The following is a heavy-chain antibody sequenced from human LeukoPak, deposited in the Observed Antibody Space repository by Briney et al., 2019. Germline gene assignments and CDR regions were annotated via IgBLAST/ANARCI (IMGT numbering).Heavy chain of an antibody. CDR3: SRESGAVSHSGLFFFDC. D-gene: IGHD5/OR15-5a*01. CDR1: GYTFTDCY. J-gene: IGHJ4*02. CDR2: INPSWGNT. V-gene: IGHV1-46*01. Sequence: SVTVPRQASGYTFTDCYLQWVRQPPAQGLEWMGIINPSWGNTSYEQKFQGRVTMTSDMATSTVYIELSSLRSEDTAGEFCSRESGAVSHSGLFFFDCWGQGTLVTVSS.